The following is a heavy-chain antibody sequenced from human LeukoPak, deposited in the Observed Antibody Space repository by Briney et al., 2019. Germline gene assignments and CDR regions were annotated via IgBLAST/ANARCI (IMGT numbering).Heavy chain of an antibody. CDR1: GGSFSGYY. Sequence: SETLSLTCAVYGGSFSGYYWSWNRQPPGKGLEWIGEINHSGSTNYNPSLKSRVTISVDTSKNQFSLKLSSVTAADTAVYYCARGLYSGYADYFDYWGQGTLVTVSS. CDR2: INHSGST. CDR3: ARGLYSGYADYFDY. V-gene: IGHV4-34*01. D-gene: IGHD5-12*01. J-gene: IGHJ4*02.